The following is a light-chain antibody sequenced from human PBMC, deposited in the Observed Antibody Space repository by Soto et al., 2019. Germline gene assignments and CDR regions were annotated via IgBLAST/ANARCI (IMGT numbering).Light chain of an antibody. V-gene: IGKV3-11*01. CDR1: QSISNN. CDR2: GAS. CDR3: QQRSNWPPIT. Sequence: EIVLTQSPGTLSLSPGERATLSCRASQSISNNLAWYQQKPGLAPRLLISGASTRATGVPARFSGSGSGTDFTLTISSLEPEDFAVYYCQQRSNWPPITFGQGTRLEIK. J-gene: IGKJ5*01.